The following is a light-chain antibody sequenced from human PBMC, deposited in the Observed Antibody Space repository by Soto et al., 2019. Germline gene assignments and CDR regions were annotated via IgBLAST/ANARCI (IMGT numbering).Light chain of an antibody. V-gene: IGLV2-11*01. Sequence: SVLTQPRSVSGSPGQSVTISCTGTSSDVGGYNYVSWYQQHPGKAPKLMIYDVSKRPSGVPDRFSGSKSGNTASLTISGLQAEDEADYYCCSYAGSYTFVVFGTGTKVTVL. CDR2: DVS. J-gene: IGLJ1*01. CDR1: SSDVGGYNY. CDR3: CSYAGSYTFVV.